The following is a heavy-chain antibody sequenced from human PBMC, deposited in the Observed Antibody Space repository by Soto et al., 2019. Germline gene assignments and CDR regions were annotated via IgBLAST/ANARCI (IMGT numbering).Heavy chain of an antibody. CDR2: IYYSGST. Sequence: QLQLQESGPGLVKPSETLSLTCTVSGGSISSSSYYWGWIRQPPGKGLEWIGSIYYSGSTYYNPSLKSRVTISVDTSKNQFSLKLSSVTAADTAVYYCARQQGDYTAPYGAFDIWGQGTMVTVSS. D-gene: IGHD2-21*01. CDR1: GGSISSSSYY. J-gene: IGHJ3*02. CDR3: ARQQGDYTAPYGAFDI. V-gene: IGHV4-39*01.